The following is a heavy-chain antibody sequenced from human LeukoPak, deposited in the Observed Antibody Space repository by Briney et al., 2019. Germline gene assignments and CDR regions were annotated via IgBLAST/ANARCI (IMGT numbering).Heavy chain of an antibody. Sequence: GESLKISCNSSGYTFNTYWIAWVRQMPGKGLELMVITSPNTSDPTYSPSFQGRVSVSLDTSITNVYLHWNSLQASDTAIYYCAGVHYYSSSGTYPYFDYWGQGTLVTVSS. V-gene: IGHV5-51*01. CDR3: AGVHYYSSSGTYPYFDY. CDR2: TSPNTSDP. D-gene: IGHD3-10*01. CDR1: GYTFNTYW. J-gene: IGHJ4*02.